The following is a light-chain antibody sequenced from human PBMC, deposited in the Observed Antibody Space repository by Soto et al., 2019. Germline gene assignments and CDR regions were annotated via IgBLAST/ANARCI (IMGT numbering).Light chain of an antibody. CDR1: QSVSSAF. CDR3: HQYGRSPGT. CDR2: GPS. Sequence: EIVLTQSPGTLSLSPGERATLSCRASQSVSSAFLAWYQHKVGQSPRLLIYGPSRRAAGIPDRFSASGSGTDFTLTITRLEPEDFGVYYCHQYGRSPGTFDQGTKVEIK. J-gene: IGKJ1*01. V-gene: IGKV3-20*01.